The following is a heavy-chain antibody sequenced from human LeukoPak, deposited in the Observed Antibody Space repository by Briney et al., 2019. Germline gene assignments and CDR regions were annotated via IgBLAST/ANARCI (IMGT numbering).Heavy chain of an antibody. CDR3: AKDFNIAVAGTLWETYYYYGMDV. CDR1: GFTFSSYG. D-gene: IGHD6-19*01. J-gene: IGHJ6*02. V-gene: IGHV3-33*06. Sequence: GGSLRLSCAASGFTFSSYGMHWVRQAPGKGLEWVAVIWYDGSNKYYADSVKGRFTISRDNSKNTLYLQMNSLRAEDTAVYYCAKDFNIAVAGTLWETYYYYGMDVWGQGTTVTVSS. CDR2: IWYDGSNK.